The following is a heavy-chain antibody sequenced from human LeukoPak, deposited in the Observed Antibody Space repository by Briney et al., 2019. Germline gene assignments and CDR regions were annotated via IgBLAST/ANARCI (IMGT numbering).Heavy chain of an antibody. CDR3: ARDYTSGWYNFDY. Sequence: SVEVSCKASGGTFSSYAISWVRQAPGQGLEWMGRIIPILGIANYAQKFQGRVTITADKSTSTAYMELSSLRSEDTAVYYCARDYTSGWYNFDYWGQGTLVTVSS. J-gene: IGHJ4*02. V-gene: IGHV1-69*04. CDR1: GGTFSSYA. D-gene: IGHD6-19*01. CDR2: IIPILGIA.